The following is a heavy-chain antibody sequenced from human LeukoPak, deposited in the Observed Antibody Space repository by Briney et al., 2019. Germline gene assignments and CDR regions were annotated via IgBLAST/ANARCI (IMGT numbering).Heavy chain of an antibody. V-gene: IGHV1-46*01. Sequence: ASVKVSCKASGYTFTSYYMHWVRQAPGQGLEWMGIINPSGGSTSYAQKFQGRVTITADKSTSTAYMELSSLRSEDTAVYYCARESIAVAATNYYYYMDVWGQGTLVTVSS. J-gene: IGHJ6*03. CDR1: GYTFTSYY. CDR3: ARESIAVAATNYYYYMDV. CDR2: INPSGGST. D-gene: IGHD6-19*01.